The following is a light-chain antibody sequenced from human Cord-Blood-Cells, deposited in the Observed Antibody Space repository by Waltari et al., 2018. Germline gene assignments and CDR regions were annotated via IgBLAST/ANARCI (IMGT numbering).Light chain of an antibody. V-gene: IGLV1-40*01. CDR1: SSTIGAGQD. J-gene: IGLJ3*02. CDR3: QSYDSSLSGSV. CDR2: GNG. Sequence: QSVLTQPPPGSGAPGQRVTISCTGSSSTIGAGQDVPWYQQLPGTAPNLLTYGNGNRPSGVPDRFSGSKSGTSASLAITGLQAEDEADYYCQSYDSSLSGSVFGGGTKLTVL.